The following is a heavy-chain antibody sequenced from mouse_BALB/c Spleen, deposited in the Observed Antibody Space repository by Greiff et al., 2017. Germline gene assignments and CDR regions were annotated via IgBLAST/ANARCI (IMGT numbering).Heavy chain of an antibody. Sequence: EVQVVESGGGLVKPGGSLKLSCAASGFTFSDYYMYWVRQTPEKRLEWVATISDGGSYTYYPDSVKGRFTISRDNAKNNLYLQMSSLKSEDTAMYYCARSLPFGAMDYWGQGTSVTVSS. D-gene: IGHD2-1*01. J-gene: IGHJ4*01. V-gene: IGHV5-4*02. CDR2: ISDGGSYT. CDR1: GFTFSDYY. CDR3: ARSLPFGAMDY.